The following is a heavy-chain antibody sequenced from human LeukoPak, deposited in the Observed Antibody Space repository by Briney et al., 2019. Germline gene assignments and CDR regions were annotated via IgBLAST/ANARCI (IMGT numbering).Heavy chain of an antibody. CDR3: ARVEMATIDY. V-gene: IGHV4-31*03. Sequence: PSETLSLTCTVSGGSISSGGYYWSWIRQHPGKGLEWIGYIYYSGSTYYNPSLKSRVTISVDTSKNQFPLKLSSVTAADTAVYYCARVEMATIDYWGQGTLVTVSS. J-gene: IGHJ4*02. D-gene: IGHD5-24*01. CDR2: IYYSGST. CDR1: GGSISSGGYY.